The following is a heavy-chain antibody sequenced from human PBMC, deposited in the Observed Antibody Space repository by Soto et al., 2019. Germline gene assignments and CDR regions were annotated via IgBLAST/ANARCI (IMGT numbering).Heavy chain of an antibody. CDR1: GGSISSINW. J-gene: IGHJ5*02. CDR3: ARKGGLAAAGTGGFDP. D-gene: IGHD6-13*01. CDR2: IYHSGST. V-gene: IGHV4-4*02. Sequence: SETLSLTCAVSGGSISSINWWSWVRQPPGKGLEWIGEIYHSGSTNYNPSLKSRVTISVDKSKNQFSLKLSSVTAADTAVYYCARKGGLAAAGTGGFDPWGQGTLVTVSS.